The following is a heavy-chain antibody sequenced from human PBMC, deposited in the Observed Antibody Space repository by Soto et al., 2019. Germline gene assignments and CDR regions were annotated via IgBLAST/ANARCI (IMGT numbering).Heavy chain of an antibody. Sequence: ASVKVSCKASGYTFTSYDINWVRQATGQGLEWMGWMNPNSGNTGYAQKFQGRVTMTRNTSISTAYMELSSLRSEDTAVYYCARSLEGEYDYVWGSYRPDAFDIWGQGTMVTVSS. V-gene: IGHV1-8*01. J-gene: IGHJ3*02. CDR3: ARSLEGEYDYVWGSYRPDAFDI. CDR2: MNPNSGNT. CDR1: GYTFTSYD. D-gene: IGHD3-16*02.